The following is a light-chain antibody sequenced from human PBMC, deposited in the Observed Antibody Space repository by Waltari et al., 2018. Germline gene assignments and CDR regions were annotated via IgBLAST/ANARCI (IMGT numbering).Light chain of an antibody. CDR2: AAS. V-gene: IGKV1-17*01. Sequence: DIQMTQSPSSLSASVGDRVTITCRASQGITNDVGWYQQKPGTAPKRLIYAASRLQSGVPSRFSGSGSGTEFTLTISSLQPEDSATYYCLQHNSYPITFGQGTRLEIK. J-gene: IGKJ5*01. CDR1: QGITND. CDR3: LQHNSYPIT.